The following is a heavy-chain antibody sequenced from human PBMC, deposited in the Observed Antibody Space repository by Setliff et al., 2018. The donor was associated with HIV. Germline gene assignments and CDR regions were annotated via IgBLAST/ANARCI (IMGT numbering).Heavy chain of an antibody. J-gene: IGHJ5*02. CDR2: ISSNIIYI. CDR3: ARTSTTTGTTLNWFDP. CDR1: GFTFSAYG. V-gene: IGHV3-21*01. D-gene: IGHD1-1*01. Sequence: GGSLRLSCVASGFTFSAYGMHWVRQAPGKGLEWISSISSNIIYIYYADSVRGRFTISRDNAKNSLYLQMNSLRVEDTAVYYCARTSTTTGTTLNWFDPWGQGTLVTVSS.